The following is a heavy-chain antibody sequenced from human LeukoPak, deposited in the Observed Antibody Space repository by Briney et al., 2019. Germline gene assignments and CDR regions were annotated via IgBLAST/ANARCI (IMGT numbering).Heavy chain of an antibody. Sequence: GASVNVSCKASGYTFTSYVISWVRQAPGQGLEWMGCISAYNGNTNYAQKLEGTVTMTTDRSTSTADMELRSLRSDGTAVYYCARVFLGFDAWGQGTLVTVS. CDR1: GYTFTSYV. V-gene: IGHV1-18*01. CDR3: ARVFLGFDA. D-gene: IGHD2-21*01. J-gene: IGHJ5*02. CDR2: ISAYNGNT.